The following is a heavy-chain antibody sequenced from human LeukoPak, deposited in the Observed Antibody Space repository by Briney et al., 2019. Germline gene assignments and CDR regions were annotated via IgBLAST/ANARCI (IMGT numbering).Heavy chain of an antibody. D-gene: IGHD3-22*01. CDR1: GYTFTSYD. J-gene: IGHJ5*02. V-gene: IGHV1-8*01. CDR2: MNPNSGNT. CDR3: ARGSSQYYYDSSGYSYNWFDP. Sequence: ASVKVSCKASGYTFTSYDINWVRQATGQGLEWMGWMNPNSGNTGYAQKFQGRVTMTRNTSISTAYMELSSLRSEDTAVYYCARGSSQYYYDSSGYSYNWFDPWGQGTLVTVSS.